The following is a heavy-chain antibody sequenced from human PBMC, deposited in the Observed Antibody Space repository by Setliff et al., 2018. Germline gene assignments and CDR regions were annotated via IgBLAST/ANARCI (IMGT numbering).Heavy chain of an antibody. J-gene: IGHJ6*03. Sequence: GSLRLSCGASGFTFSNYWMYWVRQVPGKGLVWVSRINGDGTITHYADSVKGRFTISRDNSMNMLYLQMNRLSAEDTAVFYCVKGSDPYYFYYMDVCGKGTTVTVSS. CDR2: INGDGTIT. CDR3: VKGSDPYYFYYMDV. D-gene: IGHD2-21*02. CDR1: GFTFSNYW. V-gene: IGHV3-74*01.